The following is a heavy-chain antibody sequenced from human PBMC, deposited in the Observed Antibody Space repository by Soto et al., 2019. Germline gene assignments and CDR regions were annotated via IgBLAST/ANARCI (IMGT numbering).Heavy chain of an antibody. CDR3: ARARFDL. J-gene: IGHJ5*02. V-gene: IGHV4-34*01. CDR2: INYSGST. Sequence: QVQLQQWGAGLLKPSETLSLTCAVYCGSLSTNYWSWIRQPPGKGLEWIGEINYSGSTKYNPSLKSRVTISVDASKNQFSLKVNSVTAADTAVYYCARARFDLWGQGTLVTVSS. CDR1: CGSLSTNY.